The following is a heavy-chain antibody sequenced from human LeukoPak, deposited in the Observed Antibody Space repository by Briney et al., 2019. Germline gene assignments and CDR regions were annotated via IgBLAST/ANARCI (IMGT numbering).Heavy chain of an antibody. J-gene: IGHJ6*02. Sequence: ASETLSLTCSVSDGSINSYFWNWIRRPPGKGLEWIGYIYYNGNTNYSPSLKSRVTMSVDTSKNLFSLKVSSVTAADTAVYYCARGRSNYYGMDVWGQGTTVTVSS. CDR2: IYYNGNT. CDR1: DGSINSYF. D-gene: IGHD1-26*01. V-gene: IGHV4-59*01. CDR3: ARGRSNYYGMDV.